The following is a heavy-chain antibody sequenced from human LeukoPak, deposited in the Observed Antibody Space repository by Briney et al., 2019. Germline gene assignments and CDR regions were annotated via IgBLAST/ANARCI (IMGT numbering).Heavy chain of an antibody. CDR1: GFAFSNYN. CDR2: ITSSSTYI. J-gene: IGHJ6*03. CDR3: ARDPYSGGYSAYYYYYMDV. Sequence: GGSLRLSCAASGFAFSNYNMNWVRHAPGKGLEWVSSITSSSTYIFYADSVKGRFTISRDNAKNSLYLQMNSLRAEDTAMYYCARDPYSGGYSAYYYYYMDVWGKGTTVTVSS. V-gene: IGHV3-21*01. D-gene: IGHD1-26*01.